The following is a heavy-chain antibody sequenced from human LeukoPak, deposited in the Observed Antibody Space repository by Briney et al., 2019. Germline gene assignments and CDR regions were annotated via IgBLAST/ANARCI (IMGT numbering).Heavy chain of an antibody. CDR2: INHSGST. J-gene: IGHJ4*02. D-gene: IGHD1-26*01. CDR3: ARDTTISGSYYRFDY. Sequence: PSETLSLTCAVYGGSFSGYYWSWIRQPPGKGLEWIGEINHSGSTNYNPSLKSRVTISVDTSKNQFSLKLSSVTAADTAVYYCARDTTISGSYYRFDYWGQGTLVTVSS. V-gene: IGHV4-34*01. CDR1: GGSFSGYY.